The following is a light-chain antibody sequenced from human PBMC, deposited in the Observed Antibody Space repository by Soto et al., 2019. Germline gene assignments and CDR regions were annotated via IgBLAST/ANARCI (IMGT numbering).Light chain of an antibody. V-gene: IGKV3D-15*01. Sequence: PGERATLSCRASQSLSSSLAWYQQKPGQAPRVLIYDTSSRATGIPARFSGSGSGADFTLTISSLQSEDFAVYYCQQYNNWPSITFGQGTRLEI. J-gene: IGKJ5*01. CDR1: QSLSSS. CDR3: QQYNNWPSIT. CDR2: DTS.